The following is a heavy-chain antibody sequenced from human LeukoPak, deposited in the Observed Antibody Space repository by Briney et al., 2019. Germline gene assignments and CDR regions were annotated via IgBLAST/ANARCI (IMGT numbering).Heavy chain of an antibody. V-gene: IGHV1-2*02. CDR1: GYTFTVYY. J-gene: IGHJ4*02. CDR3: ARAGSSSRWVNDY. Sequence: ASVKVSCKASGYTFTVYYMHWVRQAPGRGLEWMGWINPNSGATNYAQKFQGRVTMTRDTSISTAYMELSRLRSDDTAMFYCARAGSSSRWVNDYWGQGTLVTVSS. D-gene: IGHD6-13*01. CDR2: INPNSGAT.